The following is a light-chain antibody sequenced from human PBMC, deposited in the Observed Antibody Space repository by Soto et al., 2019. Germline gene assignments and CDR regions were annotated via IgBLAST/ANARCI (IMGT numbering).Light chain of an antibody. CDR2: GAS. V-gene: IGKV3-15*01. CDR3: QHYNNWPPWT. J-gene: IGKJ1*01. Sequence: EIVMTQSPATLSVSPGGRATLSCRASQSVSSNLAWYQQKPGQAPRLLIYGASSRATGIPARFSGSGSGTEFTLTISSLQSEDFADYYCQHYNNWPPWTFGQGTKVEIK. CDR1: QSVSSN.